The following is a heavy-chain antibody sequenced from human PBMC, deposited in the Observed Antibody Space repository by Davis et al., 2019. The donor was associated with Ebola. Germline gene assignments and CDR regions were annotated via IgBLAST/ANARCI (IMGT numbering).Heavy chain of an antibody. V-gene: IGHV1-69*06. D-gene: IGHD5-12*01. Sequence: SVPVPCKASAGTFSSYAISWVRQAPGQGLEWMGGIIPIFGPANYAQKFQGRVTITADKSTSTAYMELSSLRSDDTAVYFCARGPIRYSGYDKYGMDVWGQGTTVTVSS. CDR2: IIPIFGPA. J-gene: IGHJ6*02. CDR3: ARGPIRYSGYDKYGMDV. CDR1: AGTFSSYA.